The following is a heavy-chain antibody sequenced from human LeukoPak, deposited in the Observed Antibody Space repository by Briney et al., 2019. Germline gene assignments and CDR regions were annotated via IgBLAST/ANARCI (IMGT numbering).Heavy chain of an antibody. V-gene: IGHV4-59*11. CDR2: IYYSGST. CDR3: ARQNYYDSSGPLDY. D-gene: IGHD3-22*01. J-gene: IGHJ4*02. Sequence: PSETLSLTCAVHGGSFSGHYWSWIRQPPGKGLEWIGSIYYSGSTNYNPSLKSRVTISVDTSKNQFSLKLSSVTAADTAVYYCARQNYYDSSGPLDYWGQGTLVTVSS. CDR1: GGSFSGHY.